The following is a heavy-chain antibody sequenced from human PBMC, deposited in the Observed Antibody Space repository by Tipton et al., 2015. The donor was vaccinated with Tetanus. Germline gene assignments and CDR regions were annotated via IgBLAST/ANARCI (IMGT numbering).Heavy chain of an antibody. Sequence: SLRLPCAASGFTFSSYAMHWVRQAPGKGLEWVAVISYDGSNKYYADSVKGRFTISRDNSKNTLYLQMNSLRAEDTAVYYCARDPDSIAAAAYFDYWGQGTLVTVSS. CDR1: GFTFSSYA. V-gene: IGHV3-30*04. J-gene: IGHJ4*02. D-gene: IGHD6-13*01. CDR2: ISYDGSNK. CDR3: ARDPDSIAAAAYFDY.